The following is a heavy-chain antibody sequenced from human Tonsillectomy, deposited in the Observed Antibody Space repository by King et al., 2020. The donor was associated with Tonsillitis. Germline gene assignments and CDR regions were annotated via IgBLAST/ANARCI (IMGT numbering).Heavy chain of an antibody. CDR2: ISGSGGTI. Sequence: DVQLVESGGGLVQPGGSLRLSCAASGFSFGSYAMSWVRQASGKGLEWVSGISGSGGTIYYADSVKGRFTISRDTSKHTLYLQMNSLRGEDTGVDYCAKDSGNNYYDMDVWGQGTTVTVSS. CDR1: GFSFGSYA. CDR3: AKDSGNNYYDMDV. V-gene: IGHV3-23*04. J-gene: IGHJ6*02.